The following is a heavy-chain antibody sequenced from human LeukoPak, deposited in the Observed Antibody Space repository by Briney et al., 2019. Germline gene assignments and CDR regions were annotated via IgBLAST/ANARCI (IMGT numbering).Heavy chain of an antibody. CDR3: ARDLSQHGYWYFDL. CDR2: INHSGST. D-gene: IGHD6-13*01. CDR1: GGSFSGYY. Sequence: SETLSLTCAVYGGSFSGYYWSWIRQPPGKGLEWIGEINHSGSTNYNPSLKSRVTISVDTSKNQFSLKLSSVTAADTAVYYCARDLSQHGYWYFDLWGRGTLVTVFS. V-gene: IGHV4-34*01. J-gene: IGHJ2*01.